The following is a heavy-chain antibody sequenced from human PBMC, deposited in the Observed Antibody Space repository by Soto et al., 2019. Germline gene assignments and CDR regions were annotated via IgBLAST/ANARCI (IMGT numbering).Heavy chain of an antibody. J-gene: IGHJ4*02. Sequence: SETLSLTCTVSGGSVSRGSYYWSWIRQPPGKGLEWIGYIYYSGSTNHNPSLKSRVTISVDTSKNQFSLKLSSVTAADTAVYYCARDFFRGHSLFDYWGQGTLVTVSS. D-gene: IGHD2-15*01. CDR1: GGSVSRGSYY. V-gene: IGHV4-61*01. CDR2: IYYSGST. CDR3: ARDFFRGHSLFDY.